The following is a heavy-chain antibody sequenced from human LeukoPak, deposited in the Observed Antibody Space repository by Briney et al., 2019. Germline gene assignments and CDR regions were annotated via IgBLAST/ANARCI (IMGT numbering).Heavy chain of an antibody. J-gene: IGHJ6*02. CDR3: AKGLDIVVVPAAIRTGEYYYYGMDV. V-gene: IGHV3-30*18. CDR1: GFTFSSYG. Sequence: GGSLRLSCAASGFTFSSYGMHWVRQAPGKGLEWVAVISYDGSNKYYADSVKGRFTISRDNSKNTLYLQMNSLRAEDTAVYYCAKGLDIVVVPAAIRTGEYYYYGMDVWGQGTTVTVSS. CDR2: ISYDGSNK. D-gene: IGHD2-2*03.